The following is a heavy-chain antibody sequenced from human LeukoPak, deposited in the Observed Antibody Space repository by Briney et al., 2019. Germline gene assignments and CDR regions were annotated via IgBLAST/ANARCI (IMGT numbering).Heavy chain of an antibody. Sequence: SVKVSCKASGYTFTGYYMHWVRQAPGQGLEWMGGIIPILGTANYAQKFQNRVTITADESTNTAYMELSSLRSEDTAVYYCARSVYYYGSGSYFVDYYSYMDVWGKGTTVTISS. CDR3: ARSVYYYGSGSYFVDYYSYMDV. J-gene: IGHJ6*03. CDR2: IIPILGTA. CDR1: GYTFTGYY. D-gene: IGHD3-10*01. V-gene: IGHV1-69*13.